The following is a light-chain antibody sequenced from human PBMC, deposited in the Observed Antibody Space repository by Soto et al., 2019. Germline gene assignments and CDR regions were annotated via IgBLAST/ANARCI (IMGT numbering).Light chain of an antibody. CDR3: QQYGSSPVT. V-gene: IGKV3-20*01. CDR2: GAS. J-gene: IGKJ1*01. Sequence: EIVLTHSPGTLSFSPGEKATLSCRASQSVSSGSLAWYQQKPGQAPRLLIYGASSRATGIPDRFSGSGSGTDFTLTISRLEPEDFAVYYCQQYGSSPVTFGQGTKVEIK. CDR1: QSVSSGS.